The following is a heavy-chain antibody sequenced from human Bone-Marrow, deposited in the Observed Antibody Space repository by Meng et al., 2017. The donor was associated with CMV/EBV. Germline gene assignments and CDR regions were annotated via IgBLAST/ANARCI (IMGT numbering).Heavy chain of an antibody. CDR1: GFTFSSYW. V-gene: IGHV3-7*01. CDR2: IKQDGSEK. CDR3: ARSREAAFDI. Sequence: GESLKISCAASGFTFSSYWMSWVRQAPGKGLEWVANIKQDGSEKYYVDSVKGRFTISRDNAKNSLYLQMNSLRAEDTAVYYCARSREAAFDIWGQGTMVTVSS. J-gene: IGHJ3*02.